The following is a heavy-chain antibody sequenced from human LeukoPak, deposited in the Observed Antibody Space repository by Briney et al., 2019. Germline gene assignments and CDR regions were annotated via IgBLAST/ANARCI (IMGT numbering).Heavy chain of an antibody. CDR2: VFYNGTT. V-gene: IGHV4-39*01. D-gene: IGHD2-8*02. CDR3: ARRPRLVASTNWFDP. Sequence: GLEWIGDVFYNGTTYYNPTLKSRATISVDTSKNQFTLTLTSVTAADSAVYYCARRPRLVASTNWFDPWGQGTQVIVSS. J-gene: IGHJ5*02.